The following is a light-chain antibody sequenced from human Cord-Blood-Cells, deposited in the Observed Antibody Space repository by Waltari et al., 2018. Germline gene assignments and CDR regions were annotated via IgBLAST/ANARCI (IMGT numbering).Light chain of an antibody. CDR1: TGAVTSGHY. V-gene: IGLV7-46*01. J-gene: IGLJ3*02. CDR3: LLSYSGARGV. CDR2: DTS. Sequence: QAVVTQEPSLTVSPGGTVTLTCGSSTGAVTSGHYPYWFQQKPGQAPRTLIDDTSNKHSGTPARFSGSLLGGKAALTLSGAQPEDEAEYYCLLSYSGARGVFGGGTKLTVL.